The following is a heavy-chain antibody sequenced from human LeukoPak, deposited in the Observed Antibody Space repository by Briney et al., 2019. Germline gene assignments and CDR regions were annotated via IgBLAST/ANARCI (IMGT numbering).Heavy chain of an antibody. CDR3: ARGAARLGSDY. CDR2: INSDGSST. V-gene: IGHV3-74*01. Sequence: PGGSLRLSCAASGFTFSSYWMHWVRQAPGKGLAWVSRINSDGSSTIYADSVKGRFTISRDNAKNTLYQQMNSLRAEDTAVYYCARGAARLGSDYWGQGTLVTVSS. J-gene: IGHJ4*02. CDR1: GFTFSSYW. D-gene: IGHD6-6*01.